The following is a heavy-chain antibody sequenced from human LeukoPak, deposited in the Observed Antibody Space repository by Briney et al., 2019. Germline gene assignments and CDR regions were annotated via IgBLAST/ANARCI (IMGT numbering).Heavy chain of an antibody. CDR2: ISDSDSYI. Sequence: GGSLRLSCAASGFSFSSYAMNWVRQAPGQGLEWVSSISDSDSYIYYADSVKGRFTISRDNAKNSLYLQMNSLRAEDTAVYYCARDVRGSGSYPTYYYTGMDVWGQGTTVTVSS. J-gene: IGHJ6*01. CDR1: GFSFSSYA. D-gene: IGHD3-10*01. V-gene: IGHV3-21*01. CDR3: ARDVRGSGSYPTYYYTGMDV.